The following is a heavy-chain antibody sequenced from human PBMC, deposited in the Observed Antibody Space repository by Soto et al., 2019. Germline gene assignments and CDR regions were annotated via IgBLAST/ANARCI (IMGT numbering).Heavy chain of an antibody. Sequence: GSLRLSCAASGFTFSSYSMNWVRQAPGKGLEWVSSISSSSSYIYYADSVKGRFTISRDNAKNSLYLQMNSLRAEDTAVYYCARGGVAVAGTEYFDYWGQGTLVTVSS. D-gene: IGHD6-19*01. CDR3: ARGGVAVAGTEYFDY. CDR1: GFTFSSYS. V-gene: IGHV3-21*01. CDR2: ISSSSSYI. J-gene: IGHJ4*02.